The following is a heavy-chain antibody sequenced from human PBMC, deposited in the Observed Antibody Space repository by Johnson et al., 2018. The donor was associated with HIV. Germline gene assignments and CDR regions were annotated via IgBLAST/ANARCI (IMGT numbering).Heavy chain of an antibody. V-gene: IGHV3-13*01. CDR3: ANSLLLDAFNI. CDR2: IGTAGDT. J-gene: IGHJ3*02. D-gene: IGHD4-23*01. CDR1: GFTVSNNY. Sequence: VQLVESGGGLVQPGGSLRLSCAASGFTVSNNYMSWVRQAPGKGLEWVSGIGTAGDTYYPGSVKGRFTISRENAKNSLYLQMNSLRAGDTAVYYCANSLLLDAFNIWGQGTMVTVSS.